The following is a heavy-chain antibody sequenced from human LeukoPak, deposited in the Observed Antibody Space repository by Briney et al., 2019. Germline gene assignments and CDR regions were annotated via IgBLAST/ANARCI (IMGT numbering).Heavy chain of an antibody. D-gene: IGHD1-7*01. CDR2: INPNSGGS. J-gene: IGHJ6*03. CDR1: GYSFTGYY. Sequence: ASVKVSCKASGYSFTGYYMHWVRQAPAPGLEWMGWINPNSGGSNYAQKFQGRVTMTRDTSISTAYMELSRLRSDDTAVYYCARNPSITGTTENYYYYFMDVWGKGTTVTVSS. V-gene: IGHV1-2*02. CDR3: ARNPSITGTTENYYYYFMDV.